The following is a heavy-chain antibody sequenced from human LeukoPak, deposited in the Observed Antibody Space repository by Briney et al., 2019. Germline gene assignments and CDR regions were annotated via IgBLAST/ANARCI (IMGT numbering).Heavy chain of an antibody. J-gene: IGHJ3*02. CDR3: ASAINGDPEAFDI. CDR1: GFTVSSTY. V-gene: IGHV3-11*01. Sequence: GGSLRHSCAASGFTVSSTYMSWVRQAPGKGLEWVSYISSSGSTIYCADSVKGRFTISRDKAQNSLYLQMNSLRAEDTAVYDCASAINGDPEAFDIWGQGTMVTVSS. CDR2: ISSSGSTI. D-gene: IGHD4-17*01.